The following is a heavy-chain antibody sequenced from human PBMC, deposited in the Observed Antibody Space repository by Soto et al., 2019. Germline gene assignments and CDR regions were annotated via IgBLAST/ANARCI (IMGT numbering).Heavy chain of an antibody. CDR1: GGSISSVGYY. CDR3: ARAGQVLVHHGGINWFDP. CDR2: IYYSGST. Sequence: SETLSLTCTVSGGSISSVGYYWSWVRQHPGKGLEWIGYIYYSGSTYYNPSLKSRVTRSVDTSNNQFSLKLSSVTAAAKAVYYCARAGQVLVHHGGINWFDPWGQRTLVTVSS. D-gene: IGHD2-2*01. J-gene: IGHJ5*02. V-gene: IGHV4-31*03.